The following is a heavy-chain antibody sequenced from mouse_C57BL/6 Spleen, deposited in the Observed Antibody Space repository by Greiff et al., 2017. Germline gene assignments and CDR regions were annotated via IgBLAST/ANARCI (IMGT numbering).Heavy chain of an antibody. Sequence: VQLQQSGTVLARPGASVKMSCKTSGYTFTSYWMHWVKQRPGQGLEWIGAIYPGNSDTSYNQKFKGKAKLTAVTSASTAYMERSSLTNEDSAVYYCTRETVVATPDWYFEVWGTGATVTVAS. CDR2: IYPGNSDT. D-gene: IGHD1-1*01. J-gene: IGHJ1*03. CDR1: GYTFTSYW. CDR3: TRETVVATPDWYFEV. V-gene: IGHV1-5*01.